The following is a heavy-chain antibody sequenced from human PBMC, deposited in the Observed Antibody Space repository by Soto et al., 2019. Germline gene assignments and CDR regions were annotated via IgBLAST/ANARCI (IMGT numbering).Heavy chain of an antibody. J-gene: IGHJ4*02. D-gene: IGHD6-19*01. V-gene: IGHV4-34*01. CDR3: ASYSSGWTRFDY. CDR2: INHSGST. Sequence: QVQLQQWDAGLLKPSETLSLTCAVYGGSFSGYYWSWIRQPPGKGLEWIGEINHSGSTNYNPSLKSRVTISVDTSKNQFSLKLSSVTAADTAVYYCASYSSGWTRFDYWGQGTLVTVSS. CDR1: GGSFSGYY.